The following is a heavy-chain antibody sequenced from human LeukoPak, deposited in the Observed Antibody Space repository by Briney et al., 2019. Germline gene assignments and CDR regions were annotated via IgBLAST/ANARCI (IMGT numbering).Heavy chain of an antibody. CDR2: VNTDGSGT. CDR3: ARGGRDTGGGYIATFDS. J-gene: IGHJ5*01. D-gene: IGHD2-8*02. CDR1: GYTLSNNW. V-gene: IGHV3-74*01. Sequence: GGSLRLSCAASGYTLSNNWMFSVREAPGKGLVWVSRVNTDGSGTAYPDSVKGRFTISRNNAKNTLFLQMNGLRVEDTAVYYCARGGRDTGGGYIATFDSWGQGTLVTVSS.